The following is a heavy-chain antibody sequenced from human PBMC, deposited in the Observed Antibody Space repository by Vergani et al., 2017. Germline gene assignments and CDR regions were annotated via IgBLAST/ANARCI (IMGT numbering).Heavy chain of an antibody. Sequence: QVQLVQSGAEVKKPGASVKVSCKASGYTFTSYGISWVRQAPGQGLEWMGWISAYNGNTNYAQKLQGRVTMTTDTSTSTAYMELRSLRSDDTAVYYCAGRSYCSSTSCRAYNWFDPWGQGTLVTVSS. CDR3: AGRSYCSSTSCRAYNWFDP. V-gene: IGHV1-18*01. J-gene: IGHJ5*02. CDR1: GYTFTSYG. CDR2: ISAYNGNT. D-gene: IGHD2-2*01.